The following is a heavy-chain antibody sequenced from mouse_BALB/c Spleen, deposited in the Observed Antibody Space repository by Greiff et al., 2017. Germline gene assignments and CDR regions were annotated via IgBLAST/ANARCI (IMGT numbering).Heavy chain of an antibody. J-gene: IGHJ3*01. CDR1: GYTFTSYW. Sequence: QVQLQQPGAELVRPGASVKLSCKASGYTFTSYWINWVKQRPGQGLEWIGNIYPSDSYTNYNQKFKDKATLTVDKSSSTAYMQLSSPTSEDSAVYYCTRYYDYDAYWGQGTLVTVSA. CDR2: IYPSDSYT. D-gene: IGHD2-4*01. V-gene: IGHV1-69*02. CDR3: TRYYDYDAY.